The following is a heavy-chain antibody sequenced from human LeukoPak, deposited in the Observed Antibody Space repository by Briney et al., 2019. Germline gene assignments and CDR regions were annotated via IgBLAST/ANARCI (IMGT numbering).Heavy chain of an antibody. Sequence: PGGSLRLSCAASGFTFSNYWMRWARQAPGKGLVWVSRINSDGSSTTYADSLKGRFTISRYNAKNTLYLQMNSLGAGDTAVYYCARLTTTVTTPFDYWGQGTLVTVSS. D-gene: IGHD4-17*01. CDR3: ARLTTTVTTPFDY. J-gene: IGHJ4*02. V-gene: IGHV3-74*01. CDR1: GFTFSNYW. CDR2: INSDGSST.